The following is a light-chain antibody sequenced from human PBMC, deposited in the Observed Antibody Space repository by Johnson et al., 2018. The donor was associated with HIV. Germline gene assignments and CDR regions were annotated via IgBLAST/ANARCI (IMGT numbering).Light chain of an antibody. J-gene: IGLJ1*01. CDR2: ENN. CDR1: SSNIGNNY. Sequence: QSVLTQPPSVSAAPGQKVTISCSGSSSNIGNNYVSWYQQLPGTAPKLLIYENNKRPSGIPDRFSGSKSGTSATLGITELPTGDEADYYCGTWDSSLSAGVFGTGTKVTVL. V-gene: IGLV1-51*02. CDR3: GTWDSSLSAGV.